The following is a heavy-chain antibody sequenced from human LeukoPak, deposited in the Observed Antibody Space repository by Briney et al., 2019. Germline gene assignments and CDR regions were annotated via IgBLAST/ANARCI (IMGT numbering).Heavy chain of an antibody. D-gene: IGHD6-19*01. J-gene: IGHJ4*02. CDR3: ARGGLPSGWLVFDY. CDR1: GGSIRNYY. Sequence: SETLSLTCTVSGGSIRNYYWTWIRQPPGKGLEWIGYISDGGGSNYNPSLKSRVTISVDTSKNQFSLKLSSVTAADTAVYYCARGGLPSGWLVFDYWGQGTLVTVSS. CDR2: ISDGGGS. V-gene: IGHV4-59*01.